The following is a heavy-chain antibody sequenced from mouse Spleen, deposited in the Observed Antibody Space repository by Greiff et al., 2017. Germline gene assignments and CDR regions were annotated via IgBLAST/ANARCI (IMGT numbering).Heavy chain of an antibody. CDR2: IYPSDSYT. Sequence: QVQLQQSGAELVRPGASVKLSCKASGYTFTSYWINWVKQRPGQGLEWIGNIYPSDSYTNYNQKFKDKATLTVDKSSSTAYMQLSSPTSEDSAVYYCTREYGNYDWGQGTTLTVSS. J-gene: IGHJ2*01. V-gene: IGHV1-69*02. CDR1: GYTFTSYW. CDR3: TREYGNYD. D-gene: IGHD2-10*02.